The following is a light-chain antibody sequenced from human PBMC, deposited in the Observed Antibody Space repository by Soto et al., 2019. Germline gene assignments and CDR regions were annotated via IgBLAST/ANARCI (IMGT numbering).Light chain of an antibody. Sequence: DIQMTQSQSSVSASVGDRVTITCRASQGISTWLAWYQQRPGRAPKVLIYAASSLQSGVPSRFSGSGSGTHFTLTSSSLQPEDCATYYCQQTYSFPLSFGQGTRLEIK. CDR3: QQTYSFPLS. CDR1: QGISTW. J-gene: IGKJ5*01. V-gene: IGKV1-12*01. CDR2: AAS.